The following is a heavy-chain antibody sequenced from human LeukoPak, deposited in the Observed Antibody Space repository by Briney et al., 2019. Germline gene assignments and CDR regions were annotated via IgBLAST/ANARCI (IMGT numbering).Heavy chain of an antibody. J-gene: IGHJ4*02. CDR2: ISSSSKYI. CDR3: ARVGGYSYDLDY. CDR1: GFTFSDYY. Sequence: GGPLRLSCAASGFTFSDYYMSWIRQAPGKGLEWVSSISSSSKYIYYADSVKGRFTISRDNAKNSLYLQMNRLRAEDTAVYYCARVGGYSYDLDYWGQGTLVTVSS. D-gene: IGHD5-18*01. V-gene: IGHV3-11*05.